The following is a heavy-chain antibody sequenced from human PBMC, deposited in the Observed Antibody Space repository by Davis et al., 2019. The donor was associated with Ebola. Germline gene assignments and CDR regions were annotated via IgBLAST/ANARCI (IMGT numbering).Heavy chain of an antibody. CDR1: GFTFSSYG. J-gene: IGHJ6*03. D-gene: IGHD6-13*01. CDR2: IRYDGSNK. Sequence: GESLKISCAASGFTFSSYGMHWVRQAPGKGLEWVAFIRYDGSNKYYADYVKGRFTISRDNSKNTLYLQMNSLRAEDTAVYYCAKDRIAAAGTNYYMDVWGKGTTVTVSS. CDR3: AKDRIAAAGTNYYMDV. V-gene: IGHV3-30*02.